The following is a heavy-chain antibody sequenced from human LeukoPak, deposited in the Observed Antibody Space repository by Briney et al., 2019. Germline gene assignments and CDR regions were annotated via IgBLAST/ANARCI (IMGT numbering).Heavy chain of an antibody. CDR1: GYTFTTYG. V-gene: IGHV1-18*01. Sequence: ASVKVSCKASGYTFTTYGISWVRQAPGQGLEWMGWISAYNGNTNYAQNFQGRLTMTTDTSTSTAYMELRSLRSDDTAVYYCAREGKVGTTNPWFDYWAQGTLVTVSS. J-gene: IGHJ5*01. CDR2: ISAYNGNT. D-gene: IGHD1-26*01. CDR3: AREGKVGTTNPWFDY.